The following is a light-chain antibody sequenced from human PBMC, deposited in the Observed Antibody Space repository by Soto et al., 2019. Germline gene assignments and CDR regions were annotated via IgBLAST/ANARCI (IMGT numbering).Light chain of an antibody. CDR1: RSVSPF. CDR3: QEHASI. V-gene: IGKV3-11*01. J-gene: IGKJ5*01. Sequence: EFVLTQSPGTLSVSRGERATLSCRASRSVSPFLGWYQQKPGQPPRLLIYDASNRATGVPARFSGSGSGTDFTLTISRLEPEDFAVYYCQEHASIFGQGTRLEIK. CDR2: DAS.